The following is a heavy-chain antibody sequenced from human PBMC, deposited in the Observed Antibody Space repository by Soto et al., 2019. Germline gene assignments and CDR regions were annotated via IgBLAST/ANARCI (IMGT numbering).Heavy chain of an antibody. CDR1: GGSISSGDYY. Sequence: SETLSLTCTVSGGSISSGDYYWSWIRQPPGKGLEWIGYIYYSGSTYYNPSLESRVTISVDTSKNQFSLKLSSVTAADTAVYYCARVQSSSWYVHFDYWGQGTLVTVSS. J-gene: IGHJ4*02. CDR3: ARVQSSSWYVHFDY. V-gene: IGHV4-30-4*01. D-gene: IGHD6-13*01. CDR2: IYYSGST.